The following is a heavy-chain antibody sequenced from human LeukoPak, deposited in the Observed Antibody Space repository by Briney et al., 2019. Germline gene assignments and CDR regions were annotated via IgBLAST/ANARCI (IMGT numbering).Heavy chain of an antibody. V-gene: IGHV3-30*18. CDR1: GFTFSSYG. Sequence: GGSLRLSCAASGFTFSSYGMHWVRQAPGKGLEWVAVISYDGSSKDYADSVKGRFTISRDNSKNTLYLQMNSLRAEDTAVYYCAKERYYYDSSGYYFGAFDIWGQGTMVTVSS. CDR3: AKERYYYDSSGYYFGAFDI. D-gene: IGHD3-22*01. CDR2: ISYDGSSK. J-gene: IGHJ3*02.